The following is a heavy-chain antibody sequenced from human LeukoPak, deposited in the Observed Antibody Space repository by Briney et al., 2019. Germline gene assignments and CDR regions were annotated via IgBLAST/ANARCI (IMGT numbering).Heavy chain of an antibody. J-gene: IGHJ4*02. CDR1: GGSIGSGDYY. CDR3: AREVGAAAGTRDYFDY. CDR2: IYYSGST. D-gene: IGHD6-13*01. Sequence: PSETLSLTCTVSGGSIGSGDYYWSWIRQPPGKGLEWIGYIYYSGSTYYNPSLKSRVTMSVDTSKNQFSLKLSSVTAADTAVYYCAREVGAAAGTRDYFDYWGQGTLVTVSS. V-gene: IGHV4-30-4*01.